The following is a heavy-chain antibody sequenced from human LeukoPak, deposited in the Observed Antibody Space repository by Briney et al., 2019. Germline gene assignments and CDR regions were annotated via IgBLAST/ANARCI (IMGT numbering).Heavy chain of an antibody. Sequence: SETLSLTCAVYGGSFSGYYWSWIRQPPGRGLEWIGEINHSGSTNYNPSLKSRVTISVDTSKNQFSLKLSSVTAADTAVYYCARGGSKYCSSTSCYFRGYYYYYMDVWGKGTTVTVSS. D-gene: IGHD2-2*01. CDR2: INHSGST. CDR1: GGSFSGYY. V-gene: IGHV4-34*01. CDR3: ARGGSKYCSSTSCYFRGYYYYYMDV. J-gene: IGHJ6*03.